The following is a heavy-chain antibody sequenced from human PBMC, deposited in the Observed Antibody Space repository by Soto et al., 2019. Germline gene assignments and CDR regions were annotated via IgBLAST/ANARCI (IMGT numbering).Heavy chain of an antibody. V-gene: IGHV3-23*01. CDR2: ISGSGGTT. D-gene: IGHD6-19*01. Sequence: EVQLLESRGGLVQPGGSLRLSCVASGFTFSSYAMSWVRQAPGKGLEWVSAISGSGGTTYYADSVKGRFTFSRDNSKNTLYLQMNSLRAEDTAVYYCAKTANGWFSAFDIWGQGTMVTVSS. J-gene: IGHJ3*02. CDR1: GFTFSSYA. CDR3: AKTANGWFSAFDI.